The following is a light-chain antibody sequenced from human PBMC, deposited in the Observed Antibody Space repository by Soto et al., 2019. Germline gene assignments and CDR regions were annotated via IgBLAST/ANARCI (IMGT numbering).Light chain of an antibody. V-gene: IGLV7-43*01. CDR3: LLSYGGAHLV. J-gene: IGLJ3*02. CDR1: TGAVTSGNY. CDR2: TTN. Sequence: QTVVTQEPSLTVSPGGTVTLTCASSTGAVTSGNYASWVQQFPGQPPRTLIYTTNNRHSWTPARFSGSLLGGRAALTLSGAQPEDEADYYCLLSYGGAHLVFGGGTKLTVL.